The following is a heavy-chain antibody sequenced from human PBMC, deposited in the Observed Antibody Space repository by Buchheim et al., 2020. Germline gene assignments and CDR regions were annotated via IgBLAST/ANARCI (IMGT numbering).Heavy chain of an antibody. V-gene: IGHV3-48*03. CDR3: ARARPDSRYYYVGYYQH. CDR2: ISSSGSTI. Sequence: EVQLVESGGGLVQPGGSLRLSCAASGFTFSSYEMNWVRQAPGKGLEWVSYISSSGSTIYYADSVKGRFTISRDNAKNSLYLQMNSLRAEDTAVYYCARARPDSRYYYVGYYQHWGQGTL. J-gene: IGHJ1*01. CDR1: GFTFSSYE. D-gene: IGHD3-22*01.